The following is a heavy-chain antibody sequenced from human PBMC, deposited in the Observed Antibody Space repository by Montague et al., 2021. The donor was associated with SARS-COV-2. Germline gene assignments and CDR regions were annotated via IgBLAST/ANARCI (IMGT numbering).Heavy chain of an antibody. CDR2: INQSGST. CDR3: ARYRRRFAEIYDTYYDYGLNV. Sequence: ETLSLTCAVYGGSFSVHYWTWIRQPPGKGLEWIGQINQSGSTKYNPSLKSRVTISIDTSKNQFSLKMTSMTAADTGVYYCARYRRRFAEIYDTYYDYGLNVWGQGTTVTVFS. J-gene: IGHJ6*02. CDR1: GGSFSVHY. V-gene: IGHV4-34*01. D-gene: IGHD3-10*01.